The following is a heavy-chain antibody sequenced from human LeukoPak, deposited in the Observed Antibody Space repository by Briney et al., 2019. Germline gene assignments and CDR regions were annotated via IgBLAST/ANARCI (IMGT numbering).Heavy chain of an antibody. CDR3: AREVALDHYYYMDV. CDR1: GYTFTSYD. J-gene: IGHJ6*03. CDR2: MNPYSGNT. V-gene: IGHV1-8*03. Sequence: ASVKVSCKASGYTFTSYDINWVRQATGQGLEWMGWMNPYSGNTGYAQKFQGRVTITRNTSISTAYMELSSLRSEDTAVYYCAREVALDHYYYMDVWGKGTTVTVSS. D-gene: IGHD3/OR15-3a*01.